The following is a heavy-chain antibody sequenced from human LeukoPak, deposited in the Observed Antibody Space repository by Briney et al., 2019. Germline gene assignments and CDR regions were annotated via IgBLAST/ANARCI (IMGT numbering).Heavy chain of an antibody. CDR3: AKDNYYDNSGYYDIYYFDY. J-gene: IGHJ4*02. Sequence: GGSLRLSCAASGFTFSSFGMSWVRQAPGKGLEWVSAISGSGGSTYYADSVKGRFTISRDNSKNTLYLQMNSLRAEDTAVYYCAKDNYYDNSGYYDIYYFDYWGQGTLVTVSS. CDR2: ISGSGGST. D-gene: IGHD3-22*01. CDR1: GFTFSSFG. V-gene: IGHV3-23*01.